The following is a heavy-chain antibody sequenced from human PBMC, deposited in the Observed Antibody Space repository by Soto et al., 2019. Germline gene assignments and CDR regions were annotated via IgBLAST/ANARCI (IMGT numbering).Heavy chain of an antibody. D-gene: IGHD4-4*01. Sequence: QVQLVQSGAEVKKPGSSVKVSSKASGGTFSTYPISWVRQAPGQGLEWMAGINPIFGTANYAQKLQGRVTITADESTPTAYMQLRSRTSGDTAVYYWASIRASNYEAYEHWGQGNLVTVPS. J-gene: IGHJ1*01. CDR2: INPIFGTA. CDR3: ASIRASNYEAYEH. V-gene: IGHV1-69*12. CDR1: GGTFSTYP.